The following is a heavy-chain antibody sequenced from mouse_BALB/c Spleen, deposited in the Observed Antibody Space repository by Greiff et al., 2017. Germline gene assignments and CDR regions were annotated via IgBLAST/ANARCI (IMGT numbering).Heavy chain of an antibody. D-gene: IGHD1-1*01. V-gene: IGHV5-12-2*01. CDR3: ARQRGVDYGSWFAY. CDR1: GFTFSSYT. CDR2: ISNGGGST. J-gene: IGHJ3*01. Sequence: EVQGVESGGGLVQPGGSLKLSCAASGFTFSSYTMSWVRQTPEKRLEWVAYISNGGGSTYYPDTVKGRFTISRDNAKNTLYLQMSSLKSEDTAMYYCARQRGVDYGSWFAYWGQGTLVTVSA.